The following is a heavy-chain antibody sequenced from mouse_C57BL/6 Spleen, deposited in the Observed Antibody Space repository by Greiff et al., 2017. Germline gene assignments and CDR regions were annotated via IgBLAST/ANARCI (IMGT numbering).Heavy chain of an antibody. J-gene: IGHJ2*01. V-gene: IGHV5-16*01. Sequence: VQLVESEGGLVQPGSSMKLSCTASGFTFSDYYMAWVRQVPEKGLEWVANINYDGSSTYYLDSLKSRFIISRDNAKNILYLQMSSLKSEDTATYYCARYYYGSSYDYFDYWGQGTTLTVSS. CDR2: INYDGSST. D-gene: IGHD1-1*01. CDR3: ARYYYGSSYDYFDY. CDR1: GFTFSDYY.